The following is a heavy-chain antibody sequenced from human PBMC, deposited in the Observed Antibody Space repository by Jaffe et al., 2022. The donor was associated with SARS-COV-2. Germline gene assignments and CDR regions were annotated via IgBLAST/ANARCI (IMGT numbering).Heavy chain of an antibody. D-gene: IGHD2-2*01. CDR3: AKDIVVVPPNYGMDV. V-gene: IGHV3-30*18. CDR2: ISYDGSNK. Sequence: QVQLVESGGGVVQPGRSLRLSCAASGFTFSSYGMHWVRQAPGKGLEWVAVISYDGSNKYYADSVKGRFTISRDNSKNTLYLQMNSLRAEDTAVYYCAKDIVVVPPNYGMDVWGQGTTVTVSS. J-gene: IGHJ6*02. CDR1: GFTFSSYG.